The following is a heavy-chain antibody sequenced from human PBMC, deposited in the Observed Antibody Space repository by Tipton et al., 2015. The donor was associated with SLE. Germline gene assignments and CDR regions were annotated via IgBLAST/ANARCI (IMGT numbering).Heavy chain of an antibody. CDR2: INHSGST. D-gene: IGHD3-22*01. CDR1: GGSFSGYY. J-gene: IGHJ3*01. Sequence: TLSLTCAVYGGSFSGYYWSWIRQPPGKGLEWIGEINHSGSTNYNPSLKSRVTISVDTSKNQFSLKLSSVTAADTAVYYCAREWYYYDSSGYPDVWGQGTMVTVSS. CDR3: AREWYYYDSSGYPDV. V-gene: IGHV4-34*01.